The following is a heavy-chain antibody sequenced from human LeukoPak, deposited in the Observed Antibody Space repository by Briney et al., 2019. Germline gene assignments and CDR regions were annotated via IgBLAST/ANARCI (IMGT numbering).Heavy chain of an antibody. CDR1: GDSVSSNCAA. J-gene: IGHJ4*02. V-gene: IGHV6-1*01. D-gene: IGHD6-6*01. CDR3: ARSTPPTSIAASGHFDY. Sequence: SQTLSLTCAISGDSVSSNCAAWNWIRQSPSRGLEWLGRTYYRSKWYNDYAVSVKSRITINPDTSKNQFSLQLNSVTPEDTAVYYCARSTPPTSIAASGHFDYWGQGTLVTVSS. CDR2: TYYRSKWYN.